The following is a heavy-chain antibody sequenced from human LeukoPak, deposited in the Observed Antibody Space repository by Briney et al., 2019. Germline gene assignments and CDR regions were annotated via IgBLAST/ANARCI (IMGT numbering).Heavy chain of an antibody. CDR1: FTXXXYR. Sequence: FTXXXYRMKWVRQAPGKGVEGVSSISSISIYIYYADSVKGRFPISRDNAKNSLYLQMNSLRAEDTAVYYCARAASYDFWSGYDAFDIWGQGTMVTVSS. CDR3: ARAASYDFWSGYDAFDI. J-gene: IGHJ3*02. CDR2: ISSISIYI. D-gene: IGHD3-3*01. V-gene: IGHV3-21*01.